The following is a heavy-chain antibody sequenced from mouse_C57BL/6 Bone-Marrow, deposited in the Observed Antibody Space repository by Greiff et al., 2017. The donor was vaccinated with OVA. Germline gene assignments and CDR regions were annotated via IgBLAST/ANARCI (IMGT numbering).Heavy chain of an antibody. CDR1: GYTFTSYW. Sequence: VQLQQPGAELVKPGASVKMSCKASGYTFTSYWITWVKQRPGQGLEWIGDIYPGSGSTYYNETFKSKVTMTVDTSSNTAYMQLSSLTSEDTAVYYCARNGVTAMDYWGQGTSVTVSS. CDR2: IYPGSGST. CDR3: ARNGVTAMDY. V-gene: IGHV1-55*01. D-gene: IGHD1-1*01. J-gene: IGHJ4*01.